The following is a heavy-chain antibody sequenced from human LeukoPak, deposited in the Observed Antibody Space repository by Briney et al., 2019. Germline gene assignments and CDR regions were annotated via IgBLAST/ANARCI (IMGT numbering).Heavy chain of an antibody. D-gene: IGHD2-2*01. J-gene: IGHJ4*02. CDR3: ASYSRLVVVPAAMRFDY. Sequence: PGRSLRLSCAASGFTFSSYWMSWVRQAPGKGLEWVANIKQDGSEKYYVDSVKGRFTISRDNAKNSLYLQMNSLRAEDTAVYYCASYSRLVVVPAAMRFDYWGQGTLVTVSS. V-gene: IGHV3-7*01. CDR2: IKQDGSEK. CDR1: GFTFSSYW.